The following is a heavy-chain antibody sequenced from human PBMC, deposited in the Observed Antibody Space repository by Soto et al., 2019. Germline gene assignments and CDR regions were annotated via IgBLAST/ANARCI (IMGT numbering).Heavy chain of an antibody. CDR1: GYTKTIDY. J-gene: IGHJ6*02. CDR2: INPSGGST. V-gene: IGHV1-46*01. CDR3: ARSTAMANQDYYYYYYGMDV. Sequence: CKSAGYTKTIDYIRRGIQTPKQGLEWMGIINPSGGSTSYAQKFQGRVTMTRDTSTSTVYMELSSLRSEDTAVYYCARSTAMANQDYYYYYYGMDVWGQGTTVTVSS. D-gene: IGHD5-18*01.